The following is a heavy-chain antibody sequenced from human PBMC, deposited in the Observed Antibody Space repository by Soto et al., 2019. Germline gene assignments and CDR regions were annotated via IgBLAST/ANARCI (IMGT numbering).Heavy chain of an antibody. CDR2: ISYDGSNK. D-gene: IGHD6-19*01. J-gene: IGHJ4*02. Sequence: QVQLVESGGGVVQPGRSLRLSCAASGFTFGSYGMHWVRQAPGKGLQWVAVISYDGSNKYYADSVKGRFTISRDNSKNTLYLQMNSLRAEDTAVYFCANNLYSSGWYYFDYWGQGTLVTVSS. V-gene: IGHV3-30*18. CDR1: GFTFGSYG. CDR3: ANNLYSSGWYYFDY.